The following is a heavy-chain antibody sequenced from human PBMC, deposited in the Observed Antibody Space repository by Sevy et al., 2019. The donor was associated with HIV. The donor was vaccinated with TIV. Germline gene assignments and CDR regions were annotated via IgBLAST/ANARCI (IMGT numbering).Heavy chain of an antibody. V-gene: IGHV3-7*01. CDR2: INQDGSVK. J-gene: IGHJ4*02. D-gene: IGHD6-13*01. CDR3: VRAIAKDGSF. CDR1: GFSLNNYW. Sequence: GWSLRLSCVASGFSLNNYWMNWVRQAPGKGLEWVANINQDGSVKYYVDSVRGRFTISRDNARNLVFLQMNSLRVDDSALYYCVRAIAKDGSFWGQGTLVTVSS.